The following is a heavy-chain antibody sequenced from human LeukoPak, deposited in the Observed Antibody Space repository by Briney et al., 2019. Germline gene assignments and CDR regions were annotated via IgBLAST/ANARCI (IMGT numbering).Heavy chain of an antibody. Sequence: ASVKVSCKASGYTFTSYGISWVRQAPGQGLEWMGWISAYNGNTNYAQKLQGRVTMTTDTSTSTAYMELRSLRSDDTAVYYCARVALSPKIVGATSPPYYFDYWGQGTLVTVSS. CDR1: GYTFTSYG. V-gene: IGHV1-18*01. D-gene: IGHD1-26*01. J-gene: IGHJ4*02. CDR2: ISAYNGNT. CDR3: ARVALSPKIVGATSPPYYFDY.